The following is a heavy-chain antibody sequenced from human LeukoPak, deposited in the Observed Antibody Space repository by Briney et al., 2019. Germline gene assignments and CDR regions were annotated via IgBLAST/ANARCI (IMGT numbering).Heavy chain of an antibody. CDR1: GGSISSSLYY. Sequence: PSETLSLTCTVSGGSISSSLYYWGWLRQPPGTGLEWIGTIYYSGSTYYNPSLKGRVTISVDTSENQFSLKVSSVTAADTAVYYCARHEWQQLVKFDYWGQGALVTVSS. CDR3: ARHEWQQLVKFDY. CDR2: IYYSGST. D-gene: IGHD6-13*01. J-gene: IGHJ4*02. V-gene: IGHV4-39*01.